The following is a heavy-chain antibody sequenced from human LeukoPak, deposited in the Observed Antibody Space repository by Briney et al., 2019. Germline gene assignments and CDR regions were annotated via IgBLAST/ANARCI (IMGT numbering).Heavy chain of an antibody. CDR1: GGSISSYY. V-gene: IGHV4-59*01. Sequence: SETLSLTCTVSGGSISSYYWSWIRQPPGKGLEWIGYIYYSGSTNYNPSLKSRVTISVDTSKNQFSLKLSSVTAADTAVYYCARDGGYDGAFDIWGQGTMVTVSS. D-gene: IGHD6-25*01. CDR3: ARDGGYDGAFDI. J-gene: IGHJ3*02. CDR2: IYYSGST.